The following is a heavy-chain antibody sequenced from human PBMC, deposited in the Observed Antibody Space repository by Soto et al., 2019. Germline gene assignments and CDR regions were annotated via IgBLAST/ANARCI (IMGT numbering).Heavy chain of an antibody. D-gene: IGHD5-18*01. CDR1: GGSISSYY. J-gene: IGHJ6*03. V-gene: IGHV4-59*13. Sequence: SETLSLTCTVSGGSISSYYWSWIRQPPGKGLEWIGYIYYSGSTNYNPSLKSRVTISVDTSKNQFSLKLSSVTAADTAVYYCARDRGYSYGYYHYYYMDVWGKGTTVTVSS. CDR2: IYYSGST. CDR3: ARDRGYSYGYYHYYYMDV.